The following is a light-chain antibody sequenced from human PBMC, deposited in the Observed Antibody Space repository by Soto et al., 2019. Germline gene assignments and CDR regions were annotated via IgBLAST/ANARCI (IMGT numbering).Light chain of an antibody. Sequence: QSALTQPASVSGSPGQSITISCTGTNSDVGNYNYVSWYQQHPGKVPKLMIFEVTNRPSGISDRFSGSKSGSTASLTISGLQAKDEADYYCNSYTSSSTLVFGTGTKVTVL. CDR1: NSDVGNYNY. CDR2: EVT. V-gene: IGLV2-14*01. CDR3: NSYTSSSTLV. J-gene: IGLJ1*01.